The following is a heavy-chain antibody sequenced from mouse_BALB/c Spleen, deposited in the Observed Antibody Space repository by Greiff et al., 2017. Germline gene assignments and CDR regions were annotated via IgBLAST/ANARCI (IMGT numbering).Heavy chain of an antibody. CDR2: ISSGGSYT. CDR1: GFTFSSYG. D-gene: IGHD1-1*01. V-gene: IGHV5-6*02. J-gene: IGHJ3*01. Sequence: DVKLVESGGDLVKPGGSLKLSCAASGFTFSSYGMSWVRQTPDKRLEWVATISSGGSYTYYPDSVKGRFTISRDNAKNTLYLQMSSLKSEDTAMYYCARENGKAWFAYWGQGTLVTVSA. CDR3: ARENGKAWFAY.